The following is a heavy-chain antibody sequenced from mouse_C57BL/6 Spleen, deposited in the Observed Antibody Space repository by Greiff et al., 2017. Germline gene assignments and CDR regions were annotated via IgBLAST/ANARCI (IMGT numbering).Heavy chain of an antibody. V-gene: IGHV1-15*01. D-gene: IGHD1-1*01. J-gene: IGHJ2*01. CDR1: GYTFTDYE. CDR3: TRRVSYYYFDY. CDR2: IDPETGGT. Sequence: LVESGAELVRPGASVTLSCKASGYTFTDYEMHWVKQTPVHGLEWIGAIDPETGGTAYNQKFKGKAILTADKSSSTAYMELRSLTSEDSAVYYCTRRVSYYYFDYWGQGTTLTVSS.